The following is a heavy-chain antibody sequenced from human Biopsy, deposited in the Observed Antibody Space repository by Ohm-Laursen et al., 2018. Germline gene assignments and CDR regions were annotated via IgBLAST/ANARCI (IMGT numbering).Heavy chain of an antibody. V-gene: IGHV4-59*02. J-gene: IGHJ6*02. D-gene: IGHD4-11*01. CDR2: IYYSVMT. CDR3: ARDSGILNYGNFKYYHYYGMDV. CDR1: GDSVTKYY. Sequence: SETLSLTCTVSGDSVTKYYWSWIRQPPGKGLEWIGHIYYSVMTNYNPSLQSRVSISVDTSRNQVSQTLSSVTAADTAVYYCARDSGILNYGNFKYYHYYGMDVWGQGTKVTVSS.